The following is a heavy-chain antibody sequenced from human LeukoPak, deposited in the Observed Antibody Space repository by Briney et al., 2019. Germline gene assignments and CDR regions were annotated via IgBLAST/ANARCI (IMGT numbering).Heavy chain of an antibody. CDR2: MNPNSGNT. Sequence: ASVKVSCKASGYTFTSYDINWVRQATGQGLEWMGWMNPNSGNTGYAQKFQGRVTMTRNTSISTAYMELSSLRSEETAVYYCARSARIFGVVIFDYWGQGTLVTVSS. J-gene: IGHJ4*02. D-gene: IGHD3-3*01. V-gene: IGHV1-8*01. CDR1: GYTFTSYD. CDR3: ARSARIFGVVIFDY.